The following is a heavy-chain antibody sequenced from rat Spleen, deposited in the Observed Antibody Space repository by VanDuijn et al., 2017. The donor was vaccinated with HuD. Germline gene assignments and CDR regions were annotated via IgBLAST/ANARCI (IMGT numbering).Heavy chain of an antibody. D-gene: IGHD4-4*01. CDR2: IWNNGDT. J-gene: IGHJ4*01. CDR1: GFSLTSYN. Sequence: QVQLKESGPGLVQPSQTLSLTCTVAGFSLTSYNVHWVRQPPGKGLEWMGIIWNNGDTRYNSALKSRLRITRDTSKTQVFLKMSSLKTEDTATYYCASGRGNSGLYVMDAWGQGASVTVSS. V-gene: IGHV2-41*01. CDR3: ASGRGNSGLYVMDA.